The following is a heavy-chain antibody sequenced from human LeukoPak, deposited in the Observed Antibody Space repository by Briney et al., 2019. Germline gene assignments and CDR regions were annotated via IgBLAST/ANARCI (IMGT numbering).Heavy chain of an antibody. V-gene: IGHV3-23*01. J-gene: IGHJ4*02. Sequence: TGGSLRLSCAASGFTFSSYAMSWVRQAPGKGLEWVSATSGSGGSTYYADSVKGRFTISRDNAKNTLYLQMNSLRAEDTAVYYCAKAGSIRFDYWGQGTLVTVSS. CDR1: GFTFSSYA. CDR2: TSGSGGST. D-gene: IGHD1-26*01. CDR3: AKAGSIRFDY.